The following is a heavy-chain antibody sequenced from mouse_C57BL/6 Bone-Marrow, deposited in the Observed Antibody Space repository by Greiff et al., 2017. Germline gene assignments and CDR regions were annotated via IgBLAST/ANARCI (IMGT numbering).Heavy chain of an antibody. Sequence: VQLQQSGPELVKPGASVKISCKASGYTFTDYYMNWVKQSHGKSLEWIGDINPNNGGTSYNQKFKGKATLTVDKSSSTAYMELRSLTSEDSAVYYCARRCYYGPWFAYWGQGTLVTVSA. CDR3: ARRCYYGPWFAY. CDR1: GYTFTDYY. V-gene: IGHV1-26*01. CDR2: INPNNGGT. D-gene: IGHD1-1*01. J-gene: IGHJ3*01.